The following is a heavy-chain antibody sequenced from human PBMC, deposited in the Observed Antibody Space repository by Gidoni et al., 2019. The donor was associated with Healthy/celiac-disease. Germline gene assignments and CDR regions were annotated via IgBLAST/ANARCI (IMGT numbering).Heavy chain of an antibody. J-gene: IGHJ6*02. CDR2: IWYDGSKR. CDR3: ARDGGGTDYSYGLDV. V-gene: IGHV3-33*01. CDR1: GFTFSSHG. Sequence: QVQLMESGGGVVQPGRSLRLSCAASGFTFSSHGMHWVRQAPGKGPEWVGVIWYDGSKRYYGDSVKGRFTISRDNSKNTLYLQMHTLRVEDSAVFYCARDGGGTDYSYGLDVWGQGTTVTVSS. D-gene: IGHD2-15*01.